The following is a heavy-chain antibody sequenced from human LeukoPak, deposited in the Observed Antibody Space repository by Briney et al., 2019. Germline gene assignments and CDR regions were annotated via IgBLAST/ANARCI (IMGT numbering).Heavy chain of an antibody. V-gene: IGHV4-38-2*01. CDR2: IYHSGST. D-gene: IGHD5-12*01. Sequence: SETLSLTCAVSGYSISSGYYWGWIRQPPGKGLEWIGSIYHSGSTYYNPSLKSRVTISVDTSKNRFSLKLSSVTAADTAVYYCARRRGYYYMDVWGKGTTVTVSS. CDR3: ARRRGYYYMDV. CDR1: GYSISSGYY. J-gene: IGHJ6*03.